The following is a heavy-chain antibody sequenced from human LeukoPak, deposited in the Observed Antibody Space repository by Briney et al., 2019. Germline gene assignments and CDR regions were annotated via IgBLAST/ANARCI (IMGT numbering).Heavy chain of an antibody. D-gene: IGHD3-16*02. CDR2: INHSGST. CDR3: ARSHDHLWGNYPDY. V-gene: IGHV4-34*01. CDR1: GGSFSGYY. Sequence: SETLSLTCAVYGGSFSGYYWSWIRQPPGKGLEWIGEINHSGSTHYNPSLKSRVTISLDTSKNQFSLRLNSVTAADTAMYYCARSHDHLWGNYPDYWGQGTLVTVSS. J-gene: IGHJ4*02.